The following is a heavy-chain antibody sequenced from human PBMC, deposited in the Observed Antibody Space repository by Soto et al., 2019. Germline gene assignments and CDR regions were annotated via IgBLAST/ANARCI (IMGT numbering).Heavy chain of an antibody. V-gene: IGHV3-30*03. D-gene: IGHD6-13*01. CDR2: ISYDGSKK. CDR3: ASLAAAGIFPMGFDP. CDR1: GITFSSFG. J-gene: IGHJ5*02. Sequence: GGSLRLSCEASGITFSSFGMHWVRQAPGKGLEWVAVISYDGSKKYYADSVKGRFTISRDNSKNTLYLQMSSLRAEDTAVYYCASLAAAGIFPMGFDPWGQGTLVTVSS.